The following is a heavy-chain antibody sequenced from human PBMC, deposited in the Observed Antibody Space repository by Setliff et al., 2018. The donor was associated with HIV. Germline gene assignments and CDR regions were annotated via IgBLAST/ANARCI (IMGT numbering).Heavy chain of an antibody. V-gene: IGHV4-39*07. D-gene: IGHD3-22*01. CDR2: IHYSGRT. Sequence: SETLSLTCSVSGGSVSSRGHYWGWIRQPPGNRLEWIGSIHYSGRTNYSPSLQSRVTMSVDLSKNEFSLKLNFVTAADTAVYFCARLHSSGYYFDYWGQGTLVTVSS. CDR3: ARLHSSGYYFDY. J-gene: IGHJ4*02. CDR1: GGSVSSRGHY.